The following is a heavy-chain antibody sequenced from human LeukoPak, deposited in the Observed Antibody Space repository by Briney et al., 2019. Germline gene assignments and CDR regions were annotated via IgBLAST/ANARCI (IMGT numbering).Heavy chain of an antibody. Sequence: GGSLRLSCAASGFTFNNAWMSWVRQAPGKGLEWVGRIKNKADGGTTDYGTHVKGRFTISRDDSKNTLFLQMNSLKTEDTAVYYCTTGIRGDCGQGTLVTVSS. CDR1: GFTFNNAW. V-gene: IGHV3-15*01. CDR2: IKNKADGGTT. CDR3: TTGIRGD. J-gene: IGHJ4*02.